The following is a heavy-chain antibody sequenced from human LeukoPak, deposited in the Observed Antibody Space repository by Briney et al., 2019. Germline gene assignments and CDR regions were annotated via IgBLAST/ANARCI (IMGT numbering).Heavy chain of an antibody. D-gene: IGHD3-9*01. Sequence: PGGSLRLSCAASGFTFSSYAMSWVRQAPGKGLEWVSAISGSPGSTYYADSVKGRFTISRDNSKNTLYLQMNSLRAEDTAVYYCAKCILTGYYKGYMDVWGKGTTVTISS. CDR2: ISGSPGST. CDR1: GFTFSSYA. J-gene: IGHJ6*03. CDR3: AKCILTGYYKGYMDV. V-gene: IGHV3-23*01.